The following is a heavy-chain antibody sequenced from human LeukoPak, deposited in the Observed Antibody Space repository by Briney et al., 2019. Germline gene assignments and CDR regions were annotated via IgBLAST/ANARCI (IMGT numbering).Heavy chain of an antibody. CDR3: AKDLTYDSSGYYAY. CDR1: GFRLSDYW. V-gene: IGHV3-23*01. CDR2: ISGSGGST. D-gene: IGHD3-22*01. Sequence: LTGGSLRLSCAASGFRLSDYWMSWVSQAPGKGLEWVSAISGSGGSTYYADSVKGRFTISRDNSKNTLYLQMNSLRAEDTAVYYCAKDLTYDSSGYYAYWGQGTLVTVSS. J-gene: IGHJ4*02.